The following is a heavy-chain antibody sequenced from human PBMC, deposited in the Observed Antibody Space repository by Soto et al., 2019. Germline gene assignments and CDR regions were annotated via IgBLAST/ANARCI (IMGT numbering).Heavy chain of an antibody. CDR1: GFTVSSNY. J-gene: IGHJ6*02. D-gene: IGHD6-13*01. Sequence: EVQLVESGGGLVQPGGSLRLCCAASGFTVSSNYMSWVRQAPGKGLEWVSVIYSGGSTYYADSVKGRFTISRHNSKNTLYLQMNSLRAEDTAVYYCARGYSSSWPGYGMDVWGQGTTVTVSS. CDR2: IYSGGST. CDR3: ARGYSSSWPGYGMDV. V-gene: IGHV3-53*04.